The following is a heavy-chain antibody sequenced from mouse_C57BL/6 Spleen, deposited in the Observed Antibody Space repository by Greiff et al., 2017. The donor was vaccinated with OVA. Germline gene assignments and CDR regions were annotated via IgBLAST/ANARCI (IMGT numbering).Heavy chain of an antibody. Sequence: VQLQQSGAELVKPGASVKLSCKASGYTFTSYWMNWVKQRPGQGLEWIGMIHPNCGSTNYNEKFKSKATLTVDKSSSIAYMQLSSLTSEDSAAYYCARTGYDYYGHDDWGQGTSVTVSS. CDR1: GYTFTSYW. CDR3: ARTGYDYYGHDD. CDR2: IHPNCGST. D-gene: IGHD1-1*01. J-gene: IGHJ4*01. V-gene: IGHV1-64*01.